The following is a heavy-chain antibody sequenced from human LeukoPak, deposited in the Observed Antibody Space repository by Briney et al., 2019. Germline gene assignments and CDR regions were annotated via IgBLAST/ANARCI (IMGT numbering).Heavy chain of an antibody. J-gene: IGHJ5*02. D-gene: IGHD4-11*01. CDR3: AKDRYSNYGNWFDP. Sequence: GGSLRLSCAASGFTFSSYAMSWVRQAPGKGLEWVSGISGSGGSTYYADSVKGRFTISRDNSKNTLYLQMISLRAEDTAVYYCAKDRYSNYGNWFDPWGQGTLVTVFS. CDR2: ISGSGGST. V-gene: IGHV3-23*01. CDR1: GFTFSSYA.